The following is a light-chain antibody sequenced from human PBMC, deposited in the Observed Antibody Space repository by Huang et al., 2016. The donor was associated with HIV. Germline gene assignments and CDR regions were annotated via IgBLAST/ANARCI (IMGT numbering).Light chain of an antibody. CDR1: QSVNNKY. CDR2: GVS. Sequence: EIVLTQSPGTLSLSPGERATLSCRASQSVNNKYLAWYQQKPGQAPRLLIYGVSKRAPGIPDRCSGSGSATDFTLTISRLEPEDFAVYYCQQYGTSPVTFGQGTRLEIK. CDR3: QQYGTSPVT. J-gene: IGKJ5*01. V-gene: IGKV3-20*01.